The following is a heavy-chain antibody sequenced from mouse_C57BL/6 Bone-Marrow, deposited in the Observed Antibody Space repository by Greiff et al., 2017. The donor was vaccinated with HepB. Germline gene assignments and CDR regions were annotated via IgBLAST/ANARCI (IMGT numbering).Heavy chain of an antibody. J-gene: IGHJ4*01. Sequence: VKLQQSGAELVKPGASVKVSCKASGYTFTSYWMHWVKQRPGQGLEWIGRIHPSDSDTNYNQKFKGKATLTVDKSSSTAYMQLSSLTSEDSAVYYCAMMGWLPHYYAMDYWGQGTSVTVSS. CDR1: GYTFTSYW. CDR2: IHPSDSDT. V-gene: IGHV1-74*01. CDR3: AMMGWLPHYYAMDY. D-gene: IGHD2-3*01.